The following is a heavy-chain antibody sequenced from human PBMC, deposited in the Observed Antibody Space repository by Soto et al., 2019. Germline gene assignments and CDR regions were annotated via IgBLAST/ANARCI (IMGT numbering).Heavy chain of an antibody. V-gene: IGHV4-30-4*01. CDR3: AIEGSDYGAYFDY. D-gene: IGHD4-17*01. CDR1: GGSISSGDYY. CDR2: IYYSGST. Sequence: QVQLQESGPGLVKPSQTLSLTCTVSGGSISSGDYYWSWIRQPPGKGLEWIGYIYYSGSTYYNPSIKSRVTIAVDTSKNQFSQKLSSVTAADTAVYYCAIEGSDYGAYFDYWGQGTLVTVSS. J-gene: IGHJ4*02.